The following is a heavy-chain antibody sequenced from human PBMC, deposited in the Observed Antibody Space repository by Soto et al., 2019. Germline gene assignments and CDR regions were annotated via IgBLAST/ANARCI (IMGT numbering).Heavy chain of an antibody. Sequence: QVRLQESGPGLVKPSQTLSLTCTVSGGSFSSGDYFWSWVRQPPGKGLEWIGYIYYPGSTSYNPSLKSRITMSVDTSKNQFSLKVSSVTAADTAVYFCARDDGYYRLYDYWGQGTLVTVSS. J-gene: IGHJ4*02. D-gene: IGHD3-3*01. V-gene: IGHV4-30-4*01. CDR1: GGSFSSGDYF. CDR3: ARDDGYYRLYDY. CDR2: IYYPGST.